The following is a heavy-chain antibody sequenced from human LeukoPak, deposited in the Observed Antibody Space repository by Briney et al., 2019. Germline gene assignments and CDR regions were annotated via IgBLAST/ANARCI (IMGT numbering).Heavy chain of an antibody. V-gene: IGHV4-30-4*01. CDR1: GGSISSGDYY. CDR3: AREGGSGYYYFDY. J-gene: IGHJ4*02. D-gene: IGHD3-22*01. CDR2: IYYSGST. Sequence: SETLSLTCTVSGGSISSGDYYWSWIRQPPGKGLEWIGYIYYSGSTYYNPSLKSRVTISVDTSKNQFSLKLSSVTAADTAVYYCAREGGSGYYYFDYWGQGTPVTVSS.